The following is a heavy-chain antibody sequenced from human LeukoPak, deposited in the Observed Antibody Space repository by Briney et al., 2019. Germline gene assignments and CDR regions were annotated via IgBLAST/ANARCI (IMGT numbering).Heavy chain of an antibody. D-gene: IGHD6-13*01. J-gene: IGHJ4*02. CDR1: GFTFTSYA. CDR3: ASISSSWSAYYFDY. V-gene: IGHV3-23*03. Sequence: GGSLRLSCAASGFTFTSYAMSWVRQAPGKGLEWVSVIYSGGSTDYADSVKGRFTISRDNSKNTVYLQMNSLRAEDTAVYYCASISSSWSAYYFDYWGQGTLVTVSS. CDR2: IYSGGST.